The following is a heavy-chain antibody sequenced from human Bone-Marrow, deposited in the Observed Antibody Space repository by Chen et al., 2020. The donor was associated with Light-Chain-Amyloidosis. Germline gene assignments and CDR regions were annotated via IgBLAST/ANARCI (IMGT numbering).Heavy chain of an antibody. J-gene: IGHJ4*02. CDR1: GYPFPNYW. CDR2: SYPDDSDA. Sequence: EVQLEQSGQEVKKPGESLKISCQGSGYPFPNYWIGWVRQMPGKSLDWMGVSYPDDSDARYSPSFEGQVTISADKSITTAYLQWRSLKASDTAMYYCARRRDGYNFDYWGQGTLVTVSS. CDR3: ARRRDGYNFDY. D-gene: IGHD5-12*01. V-gene: IGHV5-51*01.